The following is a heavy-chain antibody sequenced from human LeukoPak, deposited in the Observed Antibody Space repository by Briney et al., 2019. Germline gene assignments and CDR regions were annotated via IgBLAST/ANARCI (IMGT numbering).Heavy chain of an antibody. D-gene: IGHD3-22*01. CDR1: GFTLNNAW. J-gene: IGHJ1*01. Sequence: GGSLRLSCAASGFTLNNAWMSWVRQAPGKGLEWLGRIKRETDGGTIDYAAPVKGRFTISRDDSRNTLYLQMDSLKIEDTAVYYCTTDRYYDNSELQFQHWGQGTLVSVSS. CDR2: IKRETDGGTI. V-gene: IGHV3-15*01. CDR3: TTDRYYDNSELQFQH.